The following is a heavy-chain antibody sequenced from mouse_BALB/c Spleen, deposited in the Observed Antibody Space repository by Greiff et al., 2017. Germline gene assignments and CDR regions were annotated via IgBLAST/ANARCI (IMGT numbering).Heavy chain of an antibody. Sequence: DVMLVESGGDLVKPGGSLKLSCAASGFTFSSYGMSWVRQTPDKRLEWVATISSGGSYTYYADSVKGRFTISRDNAKNTLYLQMSSLKSEDTAMYYCAGYGSSYDAMDYWGQGTSVTVSS. J-gene: IGHJ4*01. CDR2: ISSGGSYT. V-gene: IGHV5-6*02. D-gene: IGHD1-1*01. CDR1: GFTFSSYG. CDR3: AGYGSSYDAMDY.